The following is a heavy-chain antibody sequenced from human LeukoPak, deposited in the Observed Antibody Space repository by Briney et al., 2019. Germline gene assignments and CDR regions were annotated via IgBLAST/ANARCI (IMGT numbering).Heavy chain of an antibody. CDR1: GFTFTSYS. CDR2: ISSSSSTI. J-gene: IGHJ4*02. D-gene: IGHD6-19*01. V-gene: IGHV3-48*01. CDR3: ARGGSSGWYVEDSDY. Sequence: GGSLRLSCAASGFTFTSYSMNWVRQAPGKGLEWVSYISSSSSTIYFADSVKGRFTISRDNAKNSLYLQMNSLRAEDTAVYYCARGGSSGWYVEDSDYWGQGTLVTVSS.